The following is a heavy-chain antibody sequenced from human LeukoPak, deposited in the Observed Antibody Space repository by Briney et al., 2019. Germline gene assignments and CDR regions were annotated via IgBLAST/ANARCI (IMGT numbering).Heavy chain of an antibody. Sequence: GGSLRLSCAASGFTFSSYSMNWIRQAPGKGLEWVANIKQDGSEKYYVDSVKGRFTISRDNAKNSLYLQMNSLRAEDTAVYYCARASKVVVAAYVPYYMDVWGKGTTVTISS. D-gene: IGHD2-15*01. CDR1: GFTFSSYS. CDR2: IKQDGSEK. V-gene: IGHV3-7*01. J-gene: IGHJ6*03. CDR3: ARASKVVVAAYVPYYMDV.